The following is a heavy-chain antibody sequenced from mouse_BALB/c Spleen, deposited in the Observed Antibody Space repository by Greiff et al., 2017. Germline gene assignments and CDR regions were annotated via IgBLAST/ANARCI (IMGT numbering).Heavy chain of an antibody. D-gene: IGHD2-4*01. Sequence: VQLKESGPELMKPGASVKISCKASGYSFTSYYMHWVKQSHGKSLEWIGYIDPFNGGTSYNQKFKGKATLTVDKSSSTAYMQLKSLTSEDSAVYYCARPLYYDYVYAMDYWGQGTSVTVSS. J-gene: IGHJ4*01. CDR2: IDPFNGGT. CDR3: ARPLYYDYVYAMDY. CDR1: GYSFTSYY. V-gene: IGHV1S135*01.